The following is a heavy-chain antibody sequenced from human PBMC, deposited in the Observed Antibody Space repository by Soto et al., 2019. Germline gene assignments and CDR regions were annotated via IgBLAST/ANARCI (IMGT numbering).Heavy chain of an antibody. CDR1: GFTVSDNS. Sequence: EVQLVESGGGLVQPGGSLRLSCAASGFTVSDNSMTWVRQAPGKGLEWVSVIYRGGSTNYADSVRGRFTISGDNSKNTLYLQINSLRDEDTALYYCARDKALVVPSLVNSDYYYYAMDVWGQGTTVTVSS. D-gene: IGHD3-22*01. CDR3: ARDKALVVPSLVNSDYYYYAMDV. CDR2: IYRGGST. J-gene: IGHJ6*02. V-gene: IGHV3-66*01.